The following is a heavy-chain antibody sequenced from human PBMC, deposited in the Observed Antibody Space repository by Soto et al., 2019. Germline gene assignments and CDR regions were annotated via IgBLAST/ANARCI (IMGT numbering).Heavy chain of an antibody. J-gene: IGHJ5*02. CDR2: IYFTGST. Sequence: QVQLQESGPGLVKPSETLSLTCTVSGDSISSSLYYWGWIRQPPGKGLEWIGNIYFTGSTYSNPSLKGRATMSIETSKNQFSLRLTSVTAADTAVYYCTRHAEMMYNFRFDPWGRGTLVTVSS. V-gene: IGHV4-39*01. CDR3: TRHAEMMYNFRFDP. D-gene: IGHD2-8*01. CDR1: GDSISSSLYY.